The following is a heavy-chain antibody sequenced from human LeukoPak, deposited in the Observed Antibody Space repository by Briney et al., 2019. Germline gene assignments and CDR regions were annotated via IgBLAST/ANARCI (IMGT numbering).Heavy chain of an antibody. CDR1: GYTFTSYG. CDR3: ARDLVSSGYPGDY. D-gene: IGHD3-22*01. V-gene: IGHV1-18*01. Sequence: ASVKVSCKASGYTFTSYGISWVRRAPGQGLEWMGWISAYNGNTNYAQKLRGRVTMTTDTSTSTAYMQLRSLRSDDTAVYYRARDLVSSGYPGDYWGQGTLVAVSS. CDR2: ISAYNGNT. J-gene: IGHJ4*02.